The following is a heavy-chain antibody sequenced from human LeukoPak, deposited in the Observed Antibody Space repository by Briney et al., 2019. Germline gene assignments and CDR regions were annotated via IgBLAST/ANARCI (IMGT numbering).Heavy chain of an antibody. CDR2: ISAYNGNT. CDR1: GYTFTSYG. J-gene: IGHJ4*02. Sequence: ASVKVSCKASGYTFTSYGISWVRQAPGQGLEWMGWISAYNGNTNYAQKLQGRVTMTTDTSTSTAYIELRSLRSDDTAVYYCARTPDYYDDSSGYYDYWGQGTLVTVSS. D-gene: IGHD3-22*01. CDR3: ARTPDYYDDSSGYYDY. V-gene: IGHV1-18*01.